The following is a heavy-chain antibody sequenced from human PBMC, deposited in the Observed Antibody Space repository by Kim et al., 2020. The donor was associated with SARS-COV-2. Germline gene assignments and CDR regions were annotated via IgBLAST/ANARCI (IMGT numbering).Heavy chain of an antibody. CDR3: ARLYDSRGYYVPCFDY. Sequence: ETLSLTCTVSGGSISSSNYYWGWIRQPPGKGLEWIGSVYYSGSTYYNPSLKSRVTISVDTSKNQFSLKLSSVTAADTAVYYCARLYDSRGYYVPCFDYWGQGALVTVSS. CDR1: GGSISSSNYY. J-gene: IGHJ4*02. D-gene: IGHD3-22*01. CDR2: VYYSGST. V-gene: IGHV4-39*01.